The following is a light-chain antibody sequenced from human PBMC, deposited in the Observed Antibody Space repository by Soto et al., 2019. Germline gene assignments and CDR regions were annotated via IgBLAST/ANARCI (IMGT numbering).Light chain of an antibody. Sequence: QSALTQPASVSGSPGQSITISCTGTSSDVGGYNYVSWYQQHPGKAPNLMIYDVSNRPSGVSNRFSGSKSGNTASLTISGLQAEDEAAYYCSSYTSSSTYVVFGGGTQLT. V-gene: IGLV2-14*01. CDR3: SSYTSSSTYVV. CDR1: SSDVGGYNY. CDR2: DVS. J-gene: IGLJ2*01.